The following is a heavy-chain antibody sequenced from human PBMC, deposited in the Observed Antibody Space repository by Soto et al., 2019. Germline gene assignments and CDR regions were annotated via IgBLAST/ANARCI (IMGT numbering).Heavy chain of an antibody. CDR1: GGTFSSYA. Sequence: SSVKVSCKASGGTFSSYAISWVRPAPGQGLEWMGGIIPIFGTENYAQKFQGRVTITADESTSTAYMELSSLRSEDTAVYYCARTIYYDFWRGYNWFDPWGQGTLVTVSS. J-gene: IGHJ5*02. V-gene: IGHV1-69*13. CDR3: ARTIYYDFWRGYNWFDP. CDR2: IIPIFGTE. D-gene: IGHD3-3*01.